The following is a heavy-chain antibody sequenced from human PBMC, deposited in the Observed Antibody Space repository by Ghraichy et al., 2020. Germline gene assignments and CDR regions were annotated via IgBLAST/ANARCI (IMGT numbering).Heavy chain of an antibody. Sequence: GGSLRLSCAASGFTFSSYTMNWVRQAPGKGLEWVSSISSSSSYIYYADSVKGRFTISRDNAKNSLYLQMNSLRAEDTAVYYCARVGYYGDYGGPFDYWCQGTLVTVSS. J-gene: IGHJ4*02. CDR2: ISSSSSYI. D-gene: IGHD4-17*01. CDR3: ARVGYYGDYGGPFDY. CDR1: GFTFSSYT. V-gene: IGHV3-21*01.